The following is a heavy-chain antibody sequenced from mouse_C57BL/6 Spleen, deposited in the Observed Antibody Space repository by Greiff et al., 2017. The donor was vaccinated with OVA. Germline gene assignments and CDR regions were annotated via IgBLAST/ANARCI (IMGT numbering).Heavy chain of an antibody. CDR2: IDPSDSYT. D-gene: IGHD4-1*01. CDR1: GYTFTSYW. CDR3: ARANWGYFDV. J-gene: IGHJ1*03. Sequence: QVQLQQSGAELVKPGASVKLSCKASGYTFTSYWMQWVKRRPGQGLEWIGEIDPSDSYTNYNQKFKGKATLTVDTSSSTAYMQLSSLTSEDSAVYYCARANWGYFDVWGTGTTVTVSS. V-gene: IGHV1-50*01.